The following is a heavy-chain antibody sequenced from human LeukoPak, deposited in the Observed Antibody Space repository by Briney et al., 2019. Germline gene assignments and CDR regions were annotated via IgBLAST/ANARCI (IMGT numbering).Heavy chain of an antibody. CDR2: LDPEDGET. Sequence: ASVKVSCKVSGYTLTELSMHWVRQAPGKGLEWMGGLDPEDGETIYAQKFQGRVTMTEDTSTDTAYMELSSLRSEDTAVYYCVTDLSGFQESTIFVGRFDPWGQGTLVTVSS. D-gene: IGHD3-3*01. J-gene: IGHJ5*02. CDR1: GYTLTELS. CDR3: VTDLSGFQESTIFVGRFDP. V-gene: IGHV1-24*01.